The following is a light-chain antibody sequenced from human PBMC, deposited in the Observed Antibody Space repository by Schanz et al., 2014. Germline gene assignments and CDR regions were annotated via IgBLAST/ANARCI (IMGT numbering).Light chain of an antibody. CDR2: GNS. J-gene: IGLJ2*01. V-gene: IGLV1-47*02. CDR3: AAWDDSLGAHVV. CDR1: SSNIGAGYD. Sequence: QSVLTQPPSASGTPGQRVTISCSGSSSNIGAGYDVHWYQQFPGTAPKLLIYGNSNRPSGVPDRFSGSKSGTSASLAISGLRSEDEADYYCAAWDDSLGAHVVFGGGTKLTVL.